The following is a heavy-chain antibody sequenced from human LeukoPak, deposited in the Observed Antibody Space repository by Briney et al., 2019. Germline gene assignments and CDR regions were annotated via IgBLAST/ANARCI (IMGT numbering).Heavy chain of an antibody. D-gene: IGHD3-3*01. CDR3: ARARKDFWSGYYYYYGMDV. CDR2: ISYDGSNK. CDR1: GFTFSSYA. V-gene: IGHV3-30*04. J-gene: IGHJ6*02. Sequence: GGSLRLSCAASGFTFSSYAMHWVRQAPGKGLEWVAVISYDGSNKYCADSVKGRFTISRDNSKNTLYLQMNSLRAEDTAVYYCARARKDFWSGYYYYYGMDVWGRGTTVTVSS.